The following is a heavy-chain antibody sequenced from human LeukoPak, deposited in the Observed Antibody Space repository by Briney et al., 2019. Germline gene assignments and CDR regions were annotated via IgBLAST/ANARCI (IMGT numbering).Heavy chain of an antibody. Sequence: SETLSLTCTVSGGSISSHYWSWIRQPPGKGLEWIGYIYYSGSTNYNPSLKSRVTISVDTSKNQFSLKLSSVTAADTAVYYCARLGWWDSWGQGTLVTVSS. J-gene: IGHJ4*02. V-gene: IGHV4-59*08. CDR2: IYYSGST. CDR3: ARLGWWDS. CDR1: GGSISSHY. D-gene: IGHD2-15*01.